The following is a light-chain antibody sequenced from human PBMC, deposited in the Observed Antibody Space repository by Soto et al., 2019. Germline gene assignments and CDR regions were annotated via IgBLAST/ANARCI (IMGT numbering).Light chain of an antibody. CDR3: QQSYSYT. V-gene: IGKV1-39*01. CDR1: QSISSY. J-gene: IGKJ2*01. CDR2: DAS. Sequence: DIQMTQSPSSLSASVGDRVSITCRASQSISSYLYWYQQKPGKAPTPLIYDASSLQSGVPSKFSGNGSVTDFTLTRISLQREDFTTCYCQQSYSYTFGQGTKLEIK.